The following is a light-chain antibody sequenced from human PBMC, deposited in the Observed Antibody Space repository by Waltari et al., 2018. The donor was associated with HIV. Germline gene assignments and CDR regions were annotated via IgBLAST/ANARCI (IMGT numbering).Light chain of an antibody. CDR1: QSVSNN. CDR2: DAS. J-gene: IGKJ3*01. CDR3: QQSYSAPLT. V-gene: IGKV1-39*01. Sequence: DIQMTQSPASLSASVGDRVTITCRASQSVSNNLNWYQQKPGKAPNPLIYDASSLQSGVPSRFSGSGSGTDFTLTISSLQPEDFASYYCQQSYSAPLTFGPGTKVDIK.